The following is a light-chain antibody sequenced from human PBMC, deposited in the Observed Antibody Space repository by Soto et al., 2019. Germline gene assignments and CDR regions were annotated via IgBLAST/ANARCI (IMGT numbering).Light chain of an antibody. Sequence: IQLTQSPFSLSASVGDTVTITCRASQGIRNYVAWYQQKPGKAPNLLIYGASTLQSGVPSRFSGSGSGTAFTLTITSLQPEDFATYDCQQLNSDPRFGQGTKVEIK. CDR1: QGIRNY. CDR2: GAS. J-gene: IGKJ1*01. V-gene: IGKV1-9*01. CDR3: QQLNSDPR.